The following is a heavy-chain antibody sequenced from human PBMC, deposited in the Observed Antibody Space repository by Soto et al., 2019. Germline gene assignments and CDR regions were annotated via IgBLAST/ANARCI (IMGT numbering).Heavy chain of an antibody. J-gene: IGHJ4*02. D-gene: IGHD2-2*01. Sequence: QVQLVESGGGVVQPGRSLRLSCAASGLTFSSYGMHWVRQAPGKGREWVAVIWSGGSNENYADSVKGRFTISRDNSKNMLYLQMNSLRAEDTAVYYCARGPGTSYFDYWGQGSLVTVSS. CDR2: IWSGGSNE. V-gene: IGHV3-33*01. CDR3: ARGPGTSYFDY. CDR1: GLTFSSYG.